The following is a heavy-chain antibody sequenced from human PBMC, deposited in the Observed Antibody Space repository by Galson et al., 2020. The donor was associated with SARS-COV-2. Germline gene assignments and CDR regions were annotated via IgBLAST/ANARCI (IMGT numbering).Heavy chain of an antibody. D-gene: IGHD6-13*01. J-gene: IGHJ2*01. CDR1: GFIFSSYA. V-gene: IGHV3-30*18. CDR2: MSYDGSYK. Sequence: GESLKISCAASGFIFSSYAMDWVRQAPGKGLEWVAVMSYDGSYKDYADSVKGRFTISRDNSKNTLYLEMNSLRPEDTALYYCAKYPGTAGLGRRDWYFDLRGRGTLVTVSS. CDR3: AKYPGTAGLGRRDWYFDL.